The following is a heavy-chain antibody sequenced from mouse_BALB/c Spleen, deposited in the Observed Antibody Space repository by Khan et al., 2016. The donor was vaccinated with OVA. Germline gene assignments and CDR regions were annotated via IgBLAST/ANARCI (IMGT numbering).Heavy chain of an antibody. CDR1: VFNIKDTY. V-gene: IGHV14-3*02. Sequence: VQLQQSGAEVVKPGASVKLFCTASVFNIKDTYIHWVKQRPEQGLDWIGRIDPANGNTKYDPKFQDKATVTADTSSNTAYLQLSSLTSEDTAVYYCTRNDGYDVDYWGQGTTLTVSS. CDR2: IDPANGNT. D-gene: IGHD2-2*01. CDR3: TRNDGYDVDY. J-gene: IGHJ2*01.